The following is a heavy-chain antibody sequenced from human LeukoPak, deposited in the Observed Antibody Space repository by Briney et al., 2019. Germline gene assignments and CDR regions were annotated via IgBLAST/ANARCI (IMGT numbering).Heavy chain of an antibody. CDR2: ISSSGSTI. V-gene: IGHV3-48*04. CDR3: AKDINYDILTGYLAFDY. J-gene: IGHJ4*02. Sequence: GSLRLSCAASGFTFSSYAMNWVRQAPGKGLEWVSYISSSGSTIYYADSVKGRFTISRDNAKNSLYLQMNSLRAEDMALYYCAKDINYDILTGYLAFDYWGQGTLVTVSS. CDR1: GFTFSSYA. D-gene: IGHD3-9*01.